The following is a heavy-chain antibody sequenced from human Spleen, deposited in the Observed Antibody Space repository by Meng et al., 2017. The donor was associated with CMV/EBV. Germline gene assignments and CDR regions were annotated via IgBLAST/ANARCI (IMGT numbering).Heavy chain of an antibody. CDR3: ARDRIGYCSSTSCYNPPDY. D-gene: IGHD2-2*01. Sequence: DSVKVSCKASGYTFTSYGISWVRQAPGQGLEWMGWISAYNGNTNYAQKLQGRVTMTTDTSTSTAYMELRSPRSDDTAVYYCARDRIGYCSSTSCYNPPDYWGQGTLVTVSS. V-gene: IGHV1-18*01. CDR2: ISAYNGNT. J-gene: IGHJ4*02. CDR1: GYTFTSYG.